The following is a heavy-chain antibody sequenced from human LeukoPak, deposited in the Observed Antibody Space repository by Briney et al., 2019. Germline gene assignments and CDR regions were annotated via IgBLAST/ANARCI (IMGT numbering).Heavy chain of an antibody. D-gene: IGHD3-3*01. Sequence: SETLSLTCTVSGGSISSYYWSWIRQPPGKGLEWIGYIYYSGSTNYNPSLKSRVTISVDTSKNQFSLKLSSVTAADTAVYYCAREHYENDAFDIWGQGTMVTVSS. CDR1: GGSISSYY. CDR2: IYYSGST. J-gene: IGHJ3*02. V-gene: IGHV4-59*12. CDR3: AREHYENDAFDI.